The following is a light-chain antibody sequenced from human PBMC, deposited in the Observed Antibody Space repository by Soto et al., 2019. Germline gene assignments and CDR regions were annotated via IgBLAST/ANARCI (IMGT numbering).Light chain of an antibody. CDR2: LGS. Sequence: EIVMTQSPLSLPDTPGEPASISCRSSQSLLHSNGYNYLDWYLQKPGQSPQLLIYLGSNRASGVPDRFSGSGSGTDFTLKISRVEAEDVGVYYCMQALQTPWTFGQGTKVEIK. V-gene: IGKV2-28*01. J-gene: IGKJ1*01. CDR3: MQALQTPWT. CDR1: QSLLHSNGYNY.